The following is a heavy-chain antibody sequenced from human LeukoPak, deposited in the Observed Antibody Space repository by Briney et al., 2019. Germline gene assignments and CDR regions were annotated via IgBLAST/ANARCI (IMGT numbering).Heavy chain of an antibody. J-gene: IGHJ4*02. V-gene: IGHV1-46*01. CDR1: GYTFSSNY. CDR3: ATATPGFGRNVEKYFDY. D-gene: IGHD1-1*01. CDR2: IDPSGGGT. Sequence: ASVKVSCKASGYTFSSNYMHWVRQAPGQGLEWMGVIDPSGGGTSYAQKFQGRVTLTRDMSTSTVYMALSSLRSEDTAVYYCATATPGFGRNVEKYFDYWGQGTLVTVSS.